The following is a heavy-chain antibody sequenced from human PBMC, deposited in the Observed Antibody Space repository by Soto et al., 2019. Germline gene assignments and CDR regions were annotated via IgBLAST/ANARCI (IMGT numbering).Heavy chain of an antibody. D-gene: IGHD3-10*01. CDR1: GYTFTSYG. CDR3: ARELFLWFGVDYYYYGMDV. CDR2: ISAYNGNT. J-gene: IGHJ6*02. V-gene: IGHV1-18*01. Sequence: GASVKVSCKASGYTFTSYGISWVRQAPGQGLEWMGWISAYNGNTNYAQKLQGRVTMTTDTSTSTAYMELRSLRSDDTAVYYCARELFLWFGVDYYYYGMDVWGQGTTVTVSS.